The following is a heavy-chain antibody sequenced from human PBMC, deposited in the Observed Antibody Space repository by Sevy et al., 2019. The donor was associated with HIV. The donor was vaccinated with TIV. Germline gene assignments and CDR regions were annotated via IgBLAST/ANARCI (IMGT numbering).Heavy chain of an antibody. D-gene: IGHD3-22*01. Sequence: ASVKVSCKASGCTFTGYYVHWLRQAPGQGLEWMGWINPKTGGTYFAKKFQDRVTMTTGTSITTAYMELSGLRFDDTAVYYCARMGDYFDTSGYYPLKYWGQGTLVTVSS. J-gene: IGHJ4*02. V-gene: IGHV1-2*02. CDR1: GCTFTGYY. CDR3: ARMGDYFDTSGYYPLKY. CDR2: INPKTGGT.